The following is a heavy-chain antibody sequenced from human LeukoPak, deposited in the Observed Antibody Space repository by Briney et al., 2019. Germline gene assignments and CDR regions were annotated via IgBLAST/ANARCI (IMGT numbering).Heavy chain of an antibody. CDR2: IYHSGST. Sequence: PSETLSLTCAVYGGSFSGYYWGWIRQPPGKGLEWIGSIYHSGSTYYNPSLKSRVTISVDTSKNQFSLKLSSVTAADTAVYYCARYLDYGGSSRVFQHWGQGTLVTVSS. D-gene: IGHD4-23*01. J-gene: IGHJ1*01. CDR1: GGSFSGYY. CDR3: ARYLDYGGSSRVFQH. V-gene: IGHV4-34*01.